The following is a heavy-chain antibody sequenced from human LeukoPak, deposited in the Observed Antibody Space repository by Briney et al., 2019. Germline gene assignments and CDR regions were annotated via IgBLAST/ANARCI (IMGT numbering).Heavy chain of an antibody. CDR3: ARLGLVQLWLFDY. CDR2: IYYSGST. V-gene: IGHV4-59*08. D-gene: IGHD5-18*01. J-gene: IGHJ4*02. CDR1: GGSISSYY. Sequence: SSETLSLTCTVSGGSISSYYWSWIRQPPGKGLEWIGYIYYSGSTNYNPSLKSRVTISVDTSKNQFSLKLSSVTAADTAVYYCARLGLVQLWLFDYWGQGTLVTVSS.